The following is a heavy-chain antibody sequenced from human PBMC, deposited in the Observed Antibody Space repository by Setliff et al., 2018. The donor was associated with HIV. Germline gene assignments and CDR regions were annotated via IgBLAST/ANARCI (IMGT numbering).Heavy chain of an antibody. CDR1: GYTLTELS. V-gene: IGHV1-24*01. CDR3: ATGRAPRHYGGNGPHGY. Sequence: ASVKVSCKVSGYTLTELSMHWVRQAPGKGLEWMGGFDPEDGETIYAQKFQGRVTMTGDTSTDTAYMELSSLRSEDTAVYYCATGRAPRHYGGNGPHGYWGQGTLVTVSS. CDR2: FDPEDGET. J-gene: IGHJ4*02. D-gene: IGHD4-17*01.